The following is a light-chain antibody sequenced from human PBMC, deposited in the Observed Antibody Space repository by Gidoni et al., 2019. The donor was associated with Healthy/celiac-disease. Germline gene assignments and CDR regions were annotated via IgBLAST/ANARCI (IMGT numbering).Light chain of an antibody. Sequence: DIQMTQSPSSLSASVGDRVTINCQASQDISNYLNWYQQKPGKAPKLLIYDASNLETGVPSRFSGSGSGTDFTFTISSLQPEDIATYYCQQYDNLPPLTFXGXTKVEIK. CDR3: QQYDNLPPLT. V-gene: IGKV1-33*01. CDR1: QDISNY. CDR2: DAS. J-gene: IGKJ4*01.